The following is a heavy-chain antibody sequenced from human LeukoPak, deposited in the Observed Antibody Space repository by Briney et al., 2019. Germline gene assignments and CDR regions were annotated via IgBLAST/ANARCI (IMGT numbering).Heavy chain of an antibody. D-gene: IGHD6-13*01. Sequence: GGSLRLSCAASGFTFSSYGMHWVRQAPGKGLEWVAVIWYDGSNKYYADSVKGRFTISRDNSKNTLYLQMNSLRAEDTAVYYCAREKQLAHFDYWGQGTLVTVSS. CDR1: GFTFSSYG. CDR3: AREKQLAHFDY. CDR2: IWYDGSNK. J-gene: IGHJ4*02. V-gene: IGHV3-33*08.